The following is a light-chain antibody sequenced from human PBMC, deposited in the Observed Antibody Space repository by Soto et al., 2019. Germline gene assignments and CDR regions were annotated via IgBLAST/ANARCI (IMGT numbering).Light chain of an antibody. Sequence: QSVLTQPPSASGTPGQRVTISCAGSSSNIGSNTVNWYQQLPGTAPKLLIYSYNHRPSGVPDRFSGSRSGTSASLAISGLQSEDEADDYCAVWDDSLNGVVFGGGTKLTVL. V-gene: IGLV1-44*01. J-gene: IGLJ2*01. CDR2: SYN. CDR3: AVWDDSLNGVV. CDR1: SSNIGSNT.